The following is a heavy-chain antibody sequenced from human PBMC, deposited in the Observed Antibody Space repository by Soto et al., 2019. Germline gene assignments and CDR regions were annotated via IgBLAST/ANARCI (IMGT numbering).Heavy chain of an antibody. D-gene: IGHD6-19*01. CDR1: GFTFSSYA. J-gene: IGHJ6*02. CDR3: KGYSSGWYFDYGMDV. Sequence: HPGGSLRLSCAASGFTFSSYAMSWVRQAPGKGLEWVSAISGSGGSTYYADSVKGRFTISRDNSKNTLYLQMNSLRAEDTAVYYCKGYSSGWYFDYGMDVWGQGTTVNVSS. V-gene: IGHV3-23*01. CDR2: ISGSGGST.